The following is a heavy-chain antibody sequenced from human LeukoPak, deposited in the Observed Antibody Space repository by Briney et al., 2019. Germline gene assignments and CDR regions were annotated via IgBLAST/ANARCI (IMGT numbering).Heavy chain of an antibody. J-gene: IGHJ4*02. CDR1: GFPFSSYS. V-gene: IGHV3-48*04. CDR3: ARDGLRYFDWLFD. Sequence: GRSLRLSCAASGFPFSSYSMNWVRQAPGKGLEWVSYISSSGSTIYYADSVKGRFTISRDNAKNSLYLQMNSLRAEDTAVYYCARDGLRYFDWLFDWGQGTLVTVSS. D-gene: IGHD3-9*01. CDR2: ISSSGSTI.